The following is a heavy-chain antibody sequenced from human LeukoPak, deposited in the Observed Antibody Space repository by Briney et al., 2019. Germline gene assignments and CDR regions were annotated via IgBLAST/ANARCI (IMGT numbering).Heavy chain of an antibody. Sequence: PGGSLRLSCAASGFTFSSYWMSWVRQAPGKGLEWAANIKQDGSEKYYVDSVKGRFTISRDNAKNSLYPQMNSLRAEDTAVYYCARDHVVVVVAATHWFDPWGQGTLVTVSS. V-gene: IGHV3-7*01. D-gene: IGHD2-15*01. CDR2: IKQDGSEK. CDR1: GFTFSSYW. CDR3: ARDHVVVVVAATHWFDP. J-gene: IGHJ5*02.